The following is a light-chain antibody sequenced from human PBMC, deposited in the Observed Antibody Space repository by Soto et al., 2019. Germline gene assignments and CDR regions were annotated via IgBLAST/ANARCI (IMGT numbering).Light chain of an antibody. V-gene: IGKV3-11*01. J-gene: IGKJ3*01. CDR3: QQRSNWPPEGT. Sequence: EIVLTQSPATLSLSPGERATLSCRASQSVSSYLAWYQQKPGQAPRLLIYDASNRATGIPARFSGSGSGTDFTLTISRLEPEDFAVYYCQQRSNWPPEGTFGPGTKVDIK. CDR2: DAS. CDR1: QSVSSY.